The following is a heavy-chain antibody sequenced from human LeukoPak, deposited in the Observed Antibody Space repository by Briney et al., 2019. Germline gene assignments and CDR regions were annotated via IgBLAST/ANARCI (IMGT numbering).Heavy chain of an antibody. D-gene: IGHD6-6*01. Sequence: GGSLRLSCAASGFTLRSYWMSWVRQAPGKGLEWVANIKQDGSEKYYVDSVKGRFTISRDNAKNSLYLQMNSLRDEDTAVYYCARQAVARPFVWGQGTMVAVSS. CDR2: IKQDGSEK. V-gene: IGHV3-7*01. CDR3: ARQAVARPFV. J-gene: IGHJ3*01. CDR1: GFTLRSYW.